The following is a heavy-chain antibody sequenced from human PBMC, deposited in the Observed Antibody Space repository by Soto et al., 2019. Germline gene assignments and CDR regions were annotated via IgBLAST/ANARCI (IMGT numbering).Heavy chain of an antibody. CDR1: GYTFTSYG. V-gene: IGHV1-18*01. Sequence: ASVKVSCKASGYTFTSYGISWVRQAPGQGLEWMGWISAYNGNTNYAQKFQGRVTITADESTSTAYMELSSLRSEDTAVYYCARAKGIRYYFDYWGQGTLVTVSS. CDR3: ARAKGIRYYFDY. CDR2: ISAYNGNT. J-gene: IGHJ4*02.